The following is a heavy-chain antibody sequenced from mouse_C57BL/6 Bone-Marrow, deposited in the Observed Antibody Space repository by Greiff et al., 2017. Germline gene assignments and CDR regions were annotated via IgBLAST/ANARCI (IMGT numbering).Heavy chain of an antibody. V-gene: IGHV1-69*01. CDR3: AREDDGYYVGAMDY. J-gene: IGHJ4*01. CDR2: IDPSDSHT. Sequence: VQLQQPGAELVMPGASVKLSCKASGYTFTSYWMHWVKQRPGQGLEWIGEIDPSDSHTNYNQKFKGKSTLTVDKSSSTAYMQLSSLTSEDSAVYYCAREDDGYYVGAMDYWGQGTSVTVSS. CDR1: GYTFTSYW. D-gene: IGHD2-3*01.